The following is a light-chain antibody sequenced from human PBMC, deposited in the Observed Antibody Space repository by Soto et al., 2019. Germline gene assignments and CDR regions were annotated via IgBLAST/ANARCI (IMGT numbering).Light chain of an antibody. Sequence: QSVLTQLPSASGSPGQSVTISCTGTSSDVGGYNYVSWYQQHPGKAPKLMIYEVSKRPSGVPDRFSGSKSGNTASLTVSGLQAEDEADYYCSSYAGSNGVVFGGGTQLTVL. CDR1: SSDVGGYNY. CDR2: EVS. J-gene: IGLJ2*01. V-gene: IGLV2-8*01. CDR3: SSYAGSNGVV.